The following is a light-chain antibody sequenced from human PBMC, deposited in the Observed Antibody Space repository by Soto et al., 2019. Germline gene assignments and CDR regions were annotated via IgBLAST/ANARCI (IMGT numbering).Light chain of an antibody. CDR3: QKYNSYLWT. CDR1: QTISTW. CDR2: KAS. Sequence: DIQMTQSPSTLCGSVGDRVTITCRASQTISTWLAWYQQKPGKAPKLLIYKASTLKSGVPSRFSGSGSGTEFTLTISSLQPDDFATYYCQKYNSYLWTFGQGTKVDIK. V-gene: IGKV1-5*03. J-gene: IGKJ1*01.